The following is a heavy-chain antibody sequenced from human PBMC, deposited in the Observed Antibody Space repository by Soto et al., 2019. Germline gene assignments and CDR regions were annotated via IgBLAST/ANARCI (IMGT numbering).Heavy chain of an antibody. CDR1: GYSFTSYW. V-gene: IGHV5-51*01. Sequence: GESLKISCKGSGYSFTSYWIGWVRQMPGKGLEWMGIIYPGDSDTRYSPSFQGQVTSSADKSISTAYLQWSSLKASDTAMYYCARRGPDYDFWSGYGGNWFDPWGQGTLVTVSS. J-gene: IGHJ5*02. D-gene: IGHD3-3*01. CDR3: ARRGPDYDFWSGYGGNWFDP. CDR2: IYPGDSDT.